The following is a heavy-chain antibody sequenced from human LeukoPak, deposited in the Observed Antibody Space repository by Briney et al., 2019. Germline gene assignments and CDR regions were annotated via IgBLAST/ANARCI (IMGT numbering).Heavy chain of an antibody. J-gene: IGHJ4*02. D-gene: IGHD2-8*01. CDR1: GFTFSDHF. Sequence: GGSLRLSCAASGFTFSDHFMDWVRQAPGKGLEWVGRSRNKGNSYSADHAASVKGRFTISRDESKNSLYLQMNSLQTEDTGVYYCARSAMAPFDYWGQGTLVTVSS. CDR2: SRNKGNSYSA. CDR3: ARSAMAPFDY. V-gene: IGHV3-72*01.